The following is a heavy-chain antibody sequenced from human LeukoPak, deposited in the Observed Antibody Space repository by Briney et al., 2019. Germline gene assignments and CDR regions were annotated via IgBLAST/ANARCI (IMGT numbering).Heavy chain of an antibody. Sequence: PGGSLRLSGAASGFTFSDYYMSWIRQAPGKGLEWGSYISSSSSYTNYAASVKGRFTISRDNAKNSLYLQMNSLRAEDTAVYYCARDLTMVRGVINWFDPWGQGTLVTVSS. CDR2: ISSSSSYT. J-gene: IGHJ5*02. D-gene: IGHD3-10*01. CDR3: ARDLTMVRGVINWFDP. CDR1: GFTFSDYY. V-gene: IGHV3-11*05.